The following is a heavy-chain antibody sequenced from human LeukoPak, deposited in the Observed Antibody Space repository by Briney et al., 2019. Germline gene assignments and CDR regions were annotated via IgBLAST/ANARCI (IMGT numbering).Heavy chain of an antibody. Sequence: GGSLRLSCAASGFTFSTYSMNWVRQAPGKGLEWVSYISSSSSTIYYADSVKGRFTISRDNSKNTLYLQMNSLRAEDTAVYYCARGSDYFLDYWGQGTLVTVSS. J-gene: IGHJ4*02. V-gene: IGHV3-48*01. D-gene: IGHD2/OR15-2a*01. CDR1: GFTFSTYS. CDR3: ARGSDYFLDY. CDR2: ISSSSSTI.